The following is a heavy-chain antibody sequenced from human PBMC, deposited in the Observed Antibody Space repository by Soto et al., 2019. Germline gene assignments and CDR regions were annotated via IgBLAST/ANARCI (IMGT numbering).Heavy chain of an antibody. CDR1: GYTFTSYC. CDR3: ARGRGVRYFDESGMDV. Sequence: QVQLVQYGAEVKKPGASVKVSCKASGYTFTSYCISWVRQDPGQGLERMGWISAYNGNTNYAQKHQGRVTLTTDTSTSTAYMELRSLRSDDTAVYYCARGRGVRYFDESGMDVWGQGTTVTVSS. V-gene: IGHV1-18*01. J-gene: IGHJ6*02. D-gene: IGHD3-9*01. CDR2: ISAYNGNT.